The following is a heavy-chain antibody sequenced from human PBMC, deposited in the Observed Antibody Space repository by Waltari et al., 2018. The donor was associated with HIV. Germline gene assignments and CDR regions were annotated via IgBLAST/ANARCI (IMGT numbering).Heavy chain of an antibody. D-gene: IGHD6-19*01. CDR2: IYSGAST. CDR1: GFTVSINY. J-gene: IGHJ4*02. V-gene: IGHV3-53*02. CDR3: ARGASGWLDY. Sequence: EVQLVETGGGLIQPGGSLKLSCAASGFTVSINYMSWVRQAPGKGLEWVSIIYSGASTYYADSVKGRFTISRDNSKNTLYLQMNSLRAEDTAVYYCARGASGWLDYWGQGTLVTVSS.